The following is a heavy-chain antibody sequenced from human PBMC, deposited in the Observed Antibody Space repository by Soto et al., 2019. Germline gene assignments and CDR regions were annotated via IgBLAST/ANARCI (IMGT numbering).Heavy chain of an antibody. CDR1: GFTFSSYG. D-gene: IGHD6-6*01. CDR3: ARVPRIAARPLFDY. Sequence: EVQLVESGGGLVQPGGSLRLSCAASGFTFSSYGMSWVRQAPGKGPEWVANIKEDGSEKYYVDSVKGRFTISRDNAKNTLYLQMTSLSAEDTAVYYCARVPRIAARPLFDYWGQGTLVTVSS. CDR2: IKEDGSEK. J-gene: IGHJ4*02. V-gene: IGHV3-7*01.